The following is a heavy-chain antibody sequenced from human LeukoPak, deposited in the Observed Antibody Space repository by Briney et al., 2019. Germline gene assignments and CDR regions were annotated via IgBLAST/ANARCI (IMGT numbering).Heavy chain of an antibody. V-gene: IGHV4-39*07. CDR3: ASLYGSGSYMEDY. D-gene: IGHD3-10*01. CDR2: IYYSGST. J-gene: IGHJ4*02. Sequence: SETLSLTCTVSGGSISSSSYYWGWIRQPPGKGLEWIGSIYYSGSTYYNPSLKSRVTISVDTSKNQFSLKLSSVTAADTAVYYCASLYGSGSYMEDYWGQGTLVTVSS. CDR1: GGSISSSSYY.